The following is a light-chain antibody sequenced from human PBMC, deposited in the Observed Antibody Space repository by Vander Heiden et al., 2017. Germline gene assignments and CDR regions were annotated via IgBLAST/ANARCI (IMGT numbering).Light chain of an antibody. CDR1: SRDVGGYHY. Sequence: QSALTQPRSVPGSPGQSVTISCSGTSRDVGGYHYVSWSRPHPGNAPTLMIYDVSKRPAGVPDRFSGSKSGNTASLTISGLQAEDEADYYCCSYAGSYTFVFGGGTKLTVL. CDR3: CSYAGSYTFV. CDR2: DVS. J-gene: IGLJ3*02. V-gene: IGLV2-11*01.